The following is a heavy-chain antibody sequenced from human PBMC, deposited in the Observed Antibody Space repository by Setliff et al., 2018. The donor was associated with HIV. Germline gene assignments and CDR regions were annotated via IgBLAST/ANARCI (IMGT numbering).Heavy chain of an antibody. V-gene: IGHV4-59*12. CDR2: IYYTGST. D-gene: IGHD3-3*01. J-gene: IGHJ4*02. CDR3: ARERFLGAPFDY. Sequence: PSETLSLTCTVSGGSISTYYWSWIRQSPERRLEWVGYIYYTGSTSYNPSLKNRATISVDMARNQFSLKLSSVTAADTAVYYCARERFLGAPFDYWGQGTLVTVSS. CDR1: GGSISTYY.